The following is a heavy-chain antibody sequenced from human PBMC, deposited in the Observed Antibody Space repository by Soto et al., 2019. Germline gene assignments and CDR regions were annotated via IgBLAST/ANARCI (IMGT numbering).Heavy chain of an antibody. Sequence: EVQLLESGGGLVQPGGSLRLSCAASGFTFSSYAMSWVRQAPGKGLVWVSAISGSGGSTYYADSVKGRFTISRDNSKNTLYLQMNSLRAEDTAVYYCAKDVEMATKPREGYWGQGTLVTVSS. V-gene: IGHV3-23*01. CDR3: AKDVEMATKPREGY. D-gene: IGHD5-12*01. CDR1: GFTFSSYA. CDR2: ISGSGGST. J-gene: IGHJ4*02.